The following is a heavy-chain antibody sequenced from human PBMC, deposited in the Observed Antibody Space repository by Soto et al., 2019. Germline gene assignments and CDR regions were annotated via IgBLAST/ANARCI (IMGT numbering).Heavy chain of an antibody. CDR2: ISRSSNI. CDR3: ARSNGFDY. Sequence: EVQVVESGGGLVQPGGSLRLSCAASGFTFSSYDMNWVRQAPGKGLEWVSYISRSSNIYYADSVKGRFTISRDNAKNSLYLQMDSLRAGDTAVYYCARSNGFDYWGQGTLVTVSS. J-gene: IGHJ4*02. V-gene: IGHV3-48*01. CDR1: GFTFSSYD. D-gene: IGHD2-8*01.